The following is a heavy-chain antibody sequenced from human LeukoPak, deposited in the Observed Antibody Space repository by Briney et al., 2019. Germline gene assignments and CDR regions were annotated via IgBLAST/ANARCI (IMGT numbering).Heavy chain of an antibody. CDR2: ISWNSGSI. CDR3: AKDGYDGDYCYYGMDV. V-gene: IGHV3-9*01. CDR1: GFTFDDYA. J-gene: IGHJ6*02. Sequence: GGSLRLSCAASGFTFDDYAMHWVRQAPGKGLEWVSGISWNSGSIGYADSVKGRFTISRDNAKNSLYLQMNSLRAEDTALYYCAKDGYDGDYCYYGMDVWGQGTTVTVSS. D-gene: IGHD5-12*01.